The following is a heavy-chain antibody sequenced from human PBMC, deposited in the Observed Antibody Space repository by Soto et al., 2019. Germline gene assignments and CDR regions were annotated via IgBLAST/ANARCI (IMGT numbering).Heavy chain of an antibody. D-gene: IGHD6-13*01. Sequence: SVKVSCKASGGTFSSYAISWVRQAPGQGLEWMGGIIPIFGTANYAQKFQGRVTITADESTSTAYMELSSLRSEDTAVYYCARGGQQHYYYYGMGVWGQGTTVTVSS. J-gene: IGHJ6*02. CDR3: ARGGQQHYYYYGMGV. V-gene: IGHV1-69*13. CDR1: GGTFSSYA. CDR2: IIPIFGTA.